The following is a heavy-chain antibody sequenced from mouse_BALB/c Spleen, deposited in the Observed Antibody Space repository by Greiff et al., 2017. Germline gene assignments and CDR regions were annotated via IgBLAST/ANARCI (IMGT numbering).Heavy chain of an antibody. D-gene: IGHD2-1*01. Sequence: VQLQQSGPELVKPGASVKVSCKASGYAFTSYNMYWVKQSHGNSLEWIGYIDPYNGGTSYNQKFKGKATLTVDKSSSTAYMHLNSLTSKDSAVYDYERGYYGYAMDYWGQGTSVTVSS. CDR3: ERGYYGYAMDY. CDR2: IDPYNGGT. V-gene: IGHV1S135*01. J-gene: IGHJ4*01. CDR1: GYAFTSYN.